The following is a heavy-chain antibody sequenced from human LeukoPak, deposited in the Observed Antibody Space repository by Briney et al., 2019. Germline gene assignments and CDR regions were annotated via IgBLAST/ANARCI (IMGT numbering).Heavy chain of an antibody. J-gene: IGHJ6*03. Sequence: PSETLSLTCPVSGGSISSYYWSWIRQPPGKGLEWIGYIYNSGGTNYNPSLKSRVTISIDTSKNQFSLKLNSVTAADTAVYYCARDQQQLVPPAYYYYYMDVWGKGTTVTVSS. CDR3: ARDQQQLVPPAYYYYYMDV. CDR2: IYNSGGT. D-gene: IGHD6-13*01. CDR1: GGSISSYY. V-gene: IGHV4-59*01.